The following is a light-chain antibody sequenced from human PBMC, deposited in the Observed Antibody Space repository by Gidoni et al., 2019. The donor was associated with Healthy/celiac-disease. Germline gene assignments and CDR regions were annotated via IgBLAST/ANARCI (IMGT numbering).Light chain of an antibody. CDR1: QSISSW. J-gene: IGKJ1*01. CDR2: KAS. CDR3: QQYNSRGT. V-gene: IGKV1-5*03. Sequence: DFQMTQSPSTLSASVGDRVTITCRASQSISSWLAWYQQKPGKAPKLLIYKASSLESGVPSRFSGSGSGTEFTLTISSLQPDDFATYYCQQYNSRGTFGQGTKVEIK.